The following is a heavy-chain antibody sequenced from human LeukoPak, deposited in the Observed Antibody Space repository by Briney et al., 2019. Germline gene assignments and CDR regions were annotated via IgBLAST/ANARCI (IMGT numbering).Heavy chain of an antibody. CDR1: GGSISTYY. Sequence: SETLSLTCTVSGGSISTYYWSWIRQPPGKGLEWIGYIYYSGSTNYNPSLKSRVTISVDTSKNQFSLKLSSVTAADTAVYSCARSSGSYYRSWFDPWGQGTLVTVSS. J-gene: IGHJ5*02. CDR3: ARSSGSYYRSWFDP. CDR2: IYYSGST. V-gene: IGHV4-59*01. D-gene: IGHD3-10*01.